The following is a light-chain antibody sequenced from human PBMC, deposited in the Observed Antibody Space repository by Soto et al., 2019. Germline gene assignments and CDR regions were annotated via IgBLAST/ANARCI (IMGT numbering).Light chain of an antibody. CDR2: GAS. CDR3: QQYNNWPPYT. V-gene: IGKV3-15*01. J-gene: IGKJ2*01. CDR1: QSVSSN. Sequence: ELVVTQSPATLSVSPGERATLSCRASQSVSSNLAWYQQKPGQAPRLLIYGASTRATGIPARFSGSESGTDFTLTISSLQSEDFAVYYCQQYNNWPPYTFGQGTKVDIK.